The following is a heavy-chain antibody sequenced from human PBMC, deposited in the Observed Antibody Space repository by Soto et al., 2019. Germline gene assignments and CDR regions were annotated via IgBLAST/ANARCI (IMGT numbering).Heavy chain of an antibody. Sequence: SETLSLTCTVSGGSISNYYWSWIRQPPGKGLEWIGRIYATGSSDYNPSLKSRITISVDMSKKQFSLTLRSVTAADTAMYYCVRDGTKNLRDWFDPWGQGILVTVSS. CDR2: IYATGSS. CDR3: VRDGTKNLRDWFDP. V-gene: IGHV4-4*07. D-gene: IGHD1-1*01. J-gene: IGHJ5*02. CDR1: GGSISNYY.